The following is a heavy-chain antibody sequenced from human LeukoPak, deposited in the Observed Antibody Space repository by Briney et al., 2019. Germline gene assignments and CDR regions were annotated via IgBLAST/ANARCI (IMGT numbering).Heavy chain of an antibody. J-gene: IGHJ4*02. D-gene: IGHD5-18*01. Sequence: GGSLRLSCAASGFTFSGYAMNWVRQAPGKGLEWVSGTSGSGGSTYYADSVKGRFTISRDNSKNTLYLQMNSLRAEDTATYYCAKSVGYSYGTPYYFDYWGQGTLLAVSS. CDR2: TSGSGGST. V-gene: IGHV3-23*01. CDR3: AKSVGYSYGTPYYFDY. CDR1: GFTFSGYA.